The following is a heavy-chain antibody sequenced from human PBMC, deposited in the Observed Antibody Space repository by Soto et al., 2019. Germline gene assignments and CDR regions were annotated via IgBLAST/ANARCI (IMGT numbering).Heavy chain of an antibody. CDR1: GYTFRNYY. Sequence: ASVKVSCKASGYTFRNYYMHWVRQAPGQGLEWMGIINPSGGTTSYAQKFQGRVTMTRDTSTSTVYMEVSSLRPEDTAVYSCARGATGTTTYFDYWGQGTPVTVSS. D-gene: IGHD1-7*01. CDR3: ARGATGTTTYFDY. V-gene: IGHV1-46*03. J-gene: IGHJ4*02. CDR2: INPSGGTT.